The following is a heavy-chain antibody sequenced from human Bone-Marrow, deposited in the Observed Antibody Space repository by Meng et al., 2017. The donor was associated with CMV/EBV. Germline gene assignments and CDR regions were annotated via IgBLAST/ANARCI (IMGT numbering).Heavy chain of an antibody. CDR1: GGSISSYY. J-gene: IGHJ4*02. Sequence: GSLRLSCTVSGGSISSYYWSWIRQPPGKGLEWIGYIYYSGSTNYNPSLKSRVTISVDTSKNQFSLKLSSVTAADTAVYYCARDLGGSYPNWGQGTLVTVS. CDR2: IYYSGST. V-gene: IGHV4-59*01. CDR3: ARDLGGSYPN. D-gene: IGHD1-26*01.